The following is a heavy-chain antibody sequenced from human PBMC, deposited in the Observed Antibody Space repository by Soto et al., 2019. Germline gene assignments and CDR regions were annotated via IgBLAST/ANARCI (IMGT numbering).Heavy chain of an antibody. J-gene: IGHJ5*02. CDR3: VKDSDYCSRACCGSWFDP. D-gene: IGHD2-2*01. Sequence: PGGSLRLSCSASGFTFSSYTMYWVRQAPGKGLEHVSAINNGGSTFYADSVKGRFTISRDISKNTLFLQMNSLRPEDTAVYYCVKDSDYCSRACCGSWFDPWGRGTLVTVSS. V-gene: IGHV3-64D*08. CDR1: GFTFSSYT. CDR2: INNGGST.